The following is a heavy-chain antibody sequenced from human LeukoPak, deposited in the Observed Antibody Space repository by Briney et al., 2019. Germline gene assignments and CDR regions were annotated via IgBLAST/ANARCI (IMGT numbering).Heavy chain of an antibody. CDR2: ISGSGGST. V-gene: IGHV3-23*01. CDR1: GFTFSSYA. Sequence: GGSLRLSCAASGFTFSSYAMSWVRQAPGKGLEWVSGISGSGGSTYYADSVKGRFTISRDNAKNSLYLQMNSLRAEDTAVYYCARDDSPYYDFWSGYGDYYYYYGMDVWGQGTLVTVSS. D-gene: IGHD3-3*01. CDR3: ARDDSPYYDFWSGYGDYYYYYGMDV. J-gene: IGHJ6*02.